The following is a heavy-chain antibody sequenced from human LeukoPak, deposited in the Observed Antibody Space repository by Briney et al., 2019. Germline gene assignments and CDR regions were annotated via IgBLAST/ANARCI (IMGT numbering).Heavy chain of an antibody. D-gene: IGHD3-3*01. CDR1: GFIFTNYF. V-gene: IGHV3-7*01. Sequence: GGSLRLSCAAPGFIFTNYFMSWVRQAPGKGLEWVASIKHDGSEKYYVDSVRGRFTISRDNTMNSLYLQMSSLRAEDTAVYYCATDRGWRTSGYYLYYFEYWGQGTLVTYSS. CDR3: ATDRGWRTSGYYLYYFEY. J-gene: IGHJ4*02. CDR2: IKHDGSEK.